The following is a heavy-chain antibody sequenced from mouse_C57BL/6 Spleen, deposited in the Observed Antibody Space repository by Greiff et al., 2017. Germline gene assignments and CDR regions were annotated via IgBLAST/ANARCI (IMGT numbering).Heavy chain of an antibody. V-gene: IGHV5-9-1*02. Sequence: EVKLLESGAGLVKPGASLKLSCAASGFTFSSYAMSWVRQTPEQRLEWVAYISSGGDYIYYANTVKGRFTISRDNARNTQCLQMSRLKSEDTAMYYCTRRYYGNYVAMDYWGQGTSVTVSS. CDR1: GFTFSSYA. CDR2: ISSGGDYI. J-gene: IGHJ4*01. CDR3: TRRYYGNYVAMDY. D-gene: IGHD2-1*01.